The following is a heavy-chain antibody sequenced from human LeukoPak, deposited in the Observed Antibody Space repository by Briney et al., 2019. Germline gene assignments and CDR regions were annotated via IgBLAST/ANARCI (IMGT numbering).Heavy chain of an antibody. CDR3: AREPPEAYYFDY. J-gene: IGHJ4*02. CDR2: IKLSGGST. V-gene: IGHV1-46*01. Sequence: GASVKVSCKASGYTFTSYYIHWVRQAPGQGLEWMGIIKLSGGSTRYTQKFQGRVTMTSDTSTSTVYMELSSLRSEDTAVYYCAREPPEAYYFDYWGQGALVTVSS. CDR1: GYTFTSYY.